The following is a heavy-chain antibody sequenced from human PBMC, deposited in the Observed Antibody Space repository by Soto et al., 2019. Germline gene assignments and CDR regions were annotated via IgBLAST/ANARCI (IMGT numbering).Heavy chain of an antibody. V-gene: IGHV3-15*02. CDR2: IDGGKT. D-gene: IGHD1-26*01. CDR3: NSNAAAKVGTLSY. Sequence: EVQLVESGGALVEPGGSLRLSCAASGFTFNNDRMRWVRQAPGKGLDWVGRIDGGKTDFAAPVEGRFTFSRDDSRNTLFLQMNSLKTEDTDVYYCNSNAAAKVGTLSYWGEGTLVTVSS. J-gene: IGHJ4*02. CDR1: GFTFNNDR.